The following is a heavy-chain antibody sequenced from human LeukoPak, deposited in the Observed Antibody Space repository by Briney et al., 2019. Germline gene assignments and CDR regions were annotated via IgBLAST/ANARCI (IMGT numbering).Heavy chain of an antibody. CDR2: IYHSGRT. CDR3: ASSVDGDYERFDY. J-gene: IGHJ4*02. V-gene: IGHV4-38-2*02. CDR1: GYSISSGYY. Sequence: SETLSLTCTVSGYSISSGYYWGWIRQPPGKGLEWIGSIYHSGRTFYNPSLKSRVTISVDTSKNQFSLKLSSVTAADTAVYYCASSVDGDYERFDYWGQGTLVTVSS. D-gene: IGHD4-17*01.